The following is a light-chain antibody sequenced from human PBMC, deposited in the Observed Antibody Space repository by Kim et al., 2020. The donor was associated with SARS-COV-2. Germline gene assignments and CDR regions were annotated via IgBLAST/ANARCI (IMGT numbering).Light chain of an antibody. CDR1: QSIWNAY. CDR2: AAS. CDR3: QFYGSPIT. J-gene: IGKJ5*01. V-gene: IGKV3-20*01. Sequence: LSPGDRAPFSCRASQSIWNAYLAWYQQKPGQAPQLLIYAASNRATGIPDRFSGSGSGTDFTLTISRLGPEDFAVYFCQFYGSPITFGRGTRLEIK.